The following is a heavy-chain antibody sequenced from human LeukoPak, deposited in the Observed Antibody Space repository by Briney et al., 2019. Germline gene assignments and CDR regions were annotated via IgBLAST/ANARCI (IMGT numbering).Heavy chain of an antibody. Sequence: SETLSLTCAVYGGSFSGYYWSWIRQPPGKGLEWIGEINHSGSTNYNPSLKSRVTMSIDTSKNQFSLNLRSVTAADTAVYYCAKVAKYYYGSETYFFFDHWGQGTLVTVSS. CDR3: AKVAKYYYGSETYFFFDH. V-gene: IGHV4-34*01. J-gene: IGHJ4*02. CDR2: INHSGST. CDR1: GGSFSGYY. D-gene: IGHD3-10*01.